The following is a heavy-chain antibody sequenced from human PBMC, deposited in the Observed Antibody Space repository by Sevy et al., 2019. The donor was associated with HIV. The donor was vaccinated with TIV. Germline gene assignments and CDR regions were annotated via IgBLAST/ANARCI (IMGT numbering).Heavy chain of an antibody. CDR1: GITVSSNY. V-gene: IGHV3-66*04. D-gene: IGHD4-17*01. J-gene: IGHJ6*02. Sequence: GGSLRLSCAGSGITVSSNYMSWVRQAPGKGLEWVSVIYSGGTTYYADSVKGRLTISRDNSKNTVYCQMNSLRAEDAAVYYCARHLTTVTGDYYYYYGMDVWGQGTTVTVSS. CDR2: IYSGGTT. CDR3: ARHLTTVTGDYYYYYGMDV.